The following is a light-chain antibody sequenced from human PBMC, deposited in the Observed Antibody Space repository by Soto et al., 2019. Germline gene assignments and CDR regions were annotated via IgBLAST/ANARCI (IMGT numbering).Light chain of an antibody. CDR3: HQYGRSRDWDPWT. CDR2: GAS. V-gene: IGKV3-20*01. Sequence: EVVLTQSPGTLSLSPGERATLSCRASQSVSSSNLAWHQQKPGQAPRLLIYGASNRATGVPDRFSGSGSGTDFSLSISRLEPEDFAVYYCHQYGRSRDWDPWTFGQGTKVEIK. J-gene: IGKJ1*01. CDR1: QSVSSSN.